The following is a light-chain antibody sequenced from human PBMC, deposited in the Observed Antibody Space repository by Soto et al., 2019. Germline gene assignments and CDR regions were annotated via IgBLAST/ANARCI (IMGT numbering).Light chain of an antibody. J-gene: IGLJ1*01. V-gene: IGLV1-51*01. CDR3: GSWDSSLSAYV. CDR2: DDN. CDR1: SSNIGGNS. Sequence: QSALTQPPSVSAAPGQKVTISCSGSSSNIGGNSVSWYQQLPGTAPKLLIYDDNKRPSGIPDRFSRSKSRTSATLGITGFQTGDEADYYGGSWDSSLSAYVFGTGTKATVL.